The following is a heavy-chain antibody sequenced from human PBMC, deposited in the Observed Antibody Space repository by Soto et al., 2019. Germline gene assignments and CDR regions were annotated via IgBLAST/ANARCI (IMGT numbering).Heavy chain of an antibody. V-gene: IGHV4-39*01. CDR3: ARSPTAVTTPRRDTFDV. J-gene: IGHJ3*01. Sequence: SETLSLTCTVSGGSISSSTYNWCWIRQPPGKRLEWIGNIYYSGSPYYNPSLKSRVTISVDTSRNQLSLKLSSVTAADTAVYYCARSPTAVTTPRRDTFDVWGQGTMVTVSS. CDR2: IYYSGSP. D-gene: IGHD4-17*01. CDR1: GGSISSSTYN.